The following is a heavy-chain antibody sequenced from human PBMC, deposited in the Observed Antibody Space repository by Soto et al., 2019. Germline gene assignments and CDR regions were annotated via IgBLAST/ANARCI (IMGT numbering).Heavy chain of an antibody. CDR1: GGSISSYY. Sequence: QVQLQESGPGLVKPSETLSLTCTVSGGSISSYYWSWIRQPPGKGLEWIGYIYYSGSTNYNPSLKSRVTISVDTSKNQSSLKLSSVTAADTAVYYCARDVAHYYYYYMDVWGKGTTVTVSS. D-gene: IGHD2-15*01. V-gene: IGHV4-59*01. CDR3: ARDVAHYYYYYMDV. CDR2: IYYSGST. J-gene: IGHJ6*03.